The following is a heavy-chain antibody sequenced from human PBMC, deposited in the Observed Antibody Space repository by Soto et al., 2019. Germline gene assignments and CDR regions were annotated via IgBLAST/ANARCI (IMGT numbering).Heavy chain of an antibody. CDR1: GGSFSGYY. CDR2: INHSGST. J-gene: IGHJ4*02. Sequence: SETLSLTCAVYGGSFSGYYWSWIRQPPGKGLEWIGEINHSGSTNYNPSLKSRVTISVDTSKNQFSLKLSSVTAADTAVYYCARGLYYYDSSGYPRGYYFDYWGQGTLVTVSS. CDR3: ARGLYYYDSSGYPRGYYFDY. D-gene: IGHD3-22*01. V-gene: IGHV4-34*01.